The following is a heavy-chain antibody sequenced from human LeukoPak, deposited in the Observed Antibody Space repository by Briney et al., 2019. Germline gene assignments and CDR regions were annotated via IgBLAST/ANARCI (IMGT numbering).Heavy chain of an antibody. D-gene: IGHD3-10*01. Sequence: ASVKVSCXASGYTFTSSDINWVRQATGQGLEWMGWMNPNSGNTGYAQKFQGRVTMTRNTSISTAYMELSSLRSEDTAVYYCASGVHVDGSGSYYLDYWGQGTLVTVSS. CDR1: GYTFTSSD. CDR2: MNPNSGNT. CDR3: ASGVHVDGSGSYYLDY. V-gene: IGHV1-8*01. J-gene: IGHJ4*02.